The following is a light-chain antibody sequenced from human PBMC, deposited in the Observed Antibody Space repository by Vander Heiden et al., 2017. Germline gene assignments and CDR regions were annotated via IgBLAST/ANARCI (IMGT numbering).Light chain of an antibody. CDR2: SNN. CDR3: AAWEDSLNGHVV. CDR1: SSNIGSNT. Sequence: SVLTQPHSASGTPGQRVTTACSGSSSNIGSNTVNWYHQLPGTAPNLLLYSNNQRRSWVPARLFGSKSGTSAALAISGLQPEEEADDYCAAWEDSLNGHVVFGGGTKLTVL. J-gene: IGLJ2*01. V-gene: IGLV1-44*01.